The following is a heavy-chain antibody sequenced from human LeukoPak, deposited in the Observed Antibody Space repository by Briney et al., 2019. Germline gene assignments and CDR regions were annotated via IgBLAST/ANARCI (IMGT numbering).Heavy chain of an antibody. CDR1: GGSISSGSYY. V-gene: IGHV4-61*02. CDR2: IYTSGST. Sequence: SETLSLTCTVSGGSISSGSYYWSWIRQPAGKGLEWRGRIYTSGSTNYNPSLKSRVTISVDTSKNQFSLKLSSVTAADTVVYYCARARSIAALGYFDYWGQGTLVTVSS. J-gene: IGHJ4*02. CDR3: ARARSIAALGYFDY. D-gene: IGHD6-6*01.